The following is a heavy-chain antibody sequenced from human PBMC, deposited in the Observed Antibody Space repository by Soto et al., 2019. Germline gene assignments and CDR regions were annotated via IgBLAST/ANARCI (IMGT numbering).Heavy chain of an antibody. CDR2: FDPEDGET. J-gene: IGHJ5*02. CDR3: ATAPSGSYYLPRWFNP. Sequence: QVQLVQSGAEVKKPGASVKVSCKVSGYTLTELSMHWVRQAPGKGLEWMGGFDPEDGETIYAQKFQGRVTMTEDTSTDTAYMELSSLSSEDTAVYYCATAPSGSYYLPRWFNPWGQGTLVTVSS. CDR1: GYTLTELS. D-gene: IGHD1-26*01. V-gene: IGHV1-24*01.